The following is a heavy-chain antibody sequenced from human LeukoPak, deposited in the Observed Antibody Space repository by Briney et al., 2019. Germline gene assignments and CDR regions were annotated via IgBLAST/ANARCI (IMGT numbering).Heavy chain of an antibody. CDR1: GGTFSSYA. Sequence: SVKVSCKASGGTFSSYAISWVRQAPGQGLEWMGRIIPIFGIANYAQKFQGRVTITADKSTSTAYMELSSLRSEDTAVYYCAVGNGSYSPFDPWGQGTLVTVSS. CDR3: AVGNGSYSPFDP. CDR2: IIPIFGIA. D-gene: IGHD1-26*01. J-gene: IGHJ5*02. V-gene: IGHV1-69*04.